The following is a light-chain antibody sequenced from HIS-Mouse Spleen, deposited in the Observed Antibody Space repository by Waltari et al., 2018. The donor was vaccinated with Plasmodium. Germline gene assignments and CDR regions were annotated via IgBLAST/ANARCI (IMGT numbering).Light chain of an antibody. CDR3: QQYNNYSFT. CDR2: GAS. V-gene: IGKV3-15*01. J-gene: IGKJ3*01. CDR1: QSVSCH. Sequence: EIVMTQSPATLSVSPGERATLSCRASQSVSCHLGWYQQKPGQAPRLLIYGASTRATGIPARFSGSGSGTEFTLTISSLQSEDFAVYYCQQYNNYSFTFGPGTKVDIK.